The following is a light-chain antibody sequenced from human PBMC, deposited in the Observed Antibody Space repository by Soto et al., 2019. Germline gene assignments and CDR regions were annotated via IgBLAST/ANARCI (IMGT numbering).Light chain of an antibody. CDR3: QQRGNCPVT. Sequence: EIELTQSPATLSLSLGDRATLTCRASQSVDSYFAWYQQKPGQAPRLLIYDASNRATGIPARFSGSGSGTDFTLTISSLEPDDFAVYYCQQRGNCPVTFGQGTRVEIK. V-gene: IGKV3-11*01. CDR1: QSVDSY. J-gene: IGKJ1*01. CDR2: DAS.